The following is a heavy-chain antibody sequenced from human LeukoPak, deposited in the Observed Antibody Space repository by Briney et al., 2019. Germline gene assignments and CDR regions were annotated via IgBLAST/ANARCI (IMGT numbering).Heavy chain of an antibody. V-gene: IGHV1-69*13. CDR2: IIPIFGTA. CDR3: ARDRLDYYGSGNGGNWFDP. CDR1: GGTFSSYA. J-gene: IGHJ5*02. Sequence: GASVKVSCKASGGTFSSYAISWVRQAPGQGLEWMGGIIPIFGTANYAQKFQGRVTITADESTSTAYMELSSLRSEDTAVYYCARDRLDYYGSGNGGNWFDPWGQGTLVTVPS. D-gene: IGHD3-10*01.